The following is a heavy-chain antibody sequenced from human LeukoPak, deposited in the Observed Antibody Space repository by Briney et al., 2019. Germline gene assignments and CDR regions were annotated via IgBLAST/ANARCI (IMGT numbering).Heavy chain of an antibody. CDR1: GYSISSGYY. CDR3: ARGAYNWNDLGY. V-gene: IGHV4-38-2*02. Sequence: PSETLSLTCTVSGYSISSGYYWGWIRQPPGKGLEWIGSIYHSGSTYYNPSLKSRITISVDTSKNQFSLKLSSVTAADTAVYYCARGAYNWNDLGYWGQGTLVTVSS. CDR2: IYHSGST. D-gene: IGHD1-1*01. J-gene: IGHJ4*02.